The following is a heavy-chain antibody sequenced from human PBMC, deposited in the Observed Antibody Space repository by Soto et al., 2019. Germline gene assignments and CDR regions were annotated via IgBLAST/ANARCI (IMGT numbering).Heavy chain of an antibody. V-gene: IGHV4-4*07. Sequence: SETLSLTCTVSGGSISSYYWSWIRQPAGKGLEWIGRIYTSGSTNYNPSLKSRVTMSVDTSKNQFSLKLSSVTAADTAVYYCAREVVNATSSYNWFDPWGQGTLVTVSS. CDR2: IYTSGST. CDR3: AREVVNATSSYNWFDP. J-gene: IGHJ5*02. D-gene: IGHD2-21*01. CDR1: GGSISSYY.